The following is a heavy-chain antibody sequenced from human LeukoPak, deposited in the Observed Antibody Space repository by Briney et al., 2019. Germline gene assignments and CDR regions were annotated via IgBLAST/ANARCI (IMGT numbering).Heavy chain of an antibody. V-gene: IGHV3-30*18. CDR1: GFTFSSYG. CDR3: AKDPFDY. Sequence: PGRSLSLSCTASGFTFSSYGMHWVRQAPGKGLEWVAVISYDGSNKYYADSVKGRFTISRDNSKITLYLQMNSLRVEDTAVYYCAKDPFDYWGQGTLVTVSS. CDR2: ISYDGSNK. J-gene: IGHJ4*02.